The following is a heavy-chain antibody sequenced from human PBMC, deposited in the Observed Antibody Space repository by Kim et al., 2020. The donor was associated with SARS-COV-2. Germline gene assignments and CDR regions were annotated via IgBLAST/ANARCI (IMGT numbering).Heavy chain of an antibody. V-gene: IGHV1-69*01. D-gene: IGHD5-18*01. CDR3: ASISGYSSGYSKDY. J-gene: IGHJ4*02. Sequence: AQQFQGRVTITADESTSTAYMELSSLRSEDTAVYYCASISGYSSGYSKDYWGQGTLVTVSS.